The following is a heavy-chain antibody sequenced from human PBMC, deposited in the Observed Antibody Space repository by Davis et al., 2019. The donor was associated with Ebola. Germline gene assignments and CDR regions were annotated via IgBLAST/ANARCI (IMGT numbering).Heavy chain of an antibody. Sequence: MPSETLSLTCAVYGGSFSEYLWSWIRQSPGKGLEWIGKISHGGVSDYNPSLKSRVIISVDPSKNQFSLRMNSLTAADAAIYYCARTAKTSVSASGLGYTYFDPWSQGTLVTVSS. J-gene: IGHJ5*02. CDR1: GGSFSEYL. D-gene: IGHD1-1*01. CDR3: ARTAKTSVSASGLGYTYFDP. V-gene: IGHV4-34*01. CDR2: ISHGGVS.